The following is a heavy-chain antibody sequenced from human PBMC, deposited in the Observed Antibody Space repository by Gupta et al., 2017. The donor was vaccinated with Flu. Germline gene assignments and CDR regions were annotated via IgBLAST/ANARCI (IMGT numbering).Heavy chain of an antibody. CDR2: IYGGDSDT. Sequence: EVQLVQSGAEVKKPGESLTISCKGSGYSFASYWIGWVRQMPGKGLEWVGIIYGGDSDTRYSPSFQGRVTISADEYISTAYLQWSSLQASDTAMYYCASIPGYSGYDYGWLDSWGQGTLVTVSS. D-gene: IGHD5-12*01. CDR1: GYSFASYW. V-gene: IGHV5-51*03. J-gene: IGHJ5*01. CDR3: ASIPGYSGYDYGWLDS.